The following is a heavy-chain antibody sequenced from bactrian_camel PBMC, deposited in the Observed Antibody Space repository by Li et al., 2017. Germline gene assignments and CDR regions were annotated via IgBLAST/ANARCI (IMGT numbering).Heavy chain of an antibody. V-gene: IGHV3-2*01. CDR1: GFAFNTYA. CDR3: ATAMGWVIK. Sequence: VQLVESGGGSVQPGGSLRPSCTASGFAFNTYAMNWVRQTPGKGPEWVSSIDRDGNSAFYADSVKGRFTISRDNAKNTLYLQMNSLKTEDTAVYYCATAMGWVIKWGQGTQVTVS. CDR2: IDRDGNSA. D-gene: IGHD5*01. J-gene: IGHJ4*01.